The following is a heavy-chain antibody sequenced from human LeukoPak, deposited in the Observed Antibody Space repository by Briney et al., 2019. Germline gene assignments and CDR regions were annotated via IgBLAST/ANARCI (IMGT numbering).Heavy chain of an antibody. CDR2: ISGSGGST. J-gene: IGHJ4*02. V-gene: IGHV3-23*01. Sequence: GGSLRLSCAASGFTFDDYAMHWVRQAPGKGLEWVSSISGSGGSTNYADSVKGRFTISRDNSKNTLYLQMISLRAEDTAVYYCARVRSDFDYWGQGTLVTVSS. CDR3: ARVRSDFDY. CDR1: GFTFDDYA.